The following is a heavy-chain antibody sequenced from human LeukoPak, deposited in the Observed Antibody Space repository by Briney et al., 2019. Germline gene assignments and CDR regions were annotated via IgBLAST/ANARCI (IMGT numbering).Heavy chain of an antibody. D-gene: IGHD3-22*01. CDR3: TTSDSIDAFDI. V-gene: IGHV1-24*01. J-gene: IGHJ3*02. CDR1: GYTLTELS. CDR2: FDSEDGET. Sequence: ASVKVSCKVSGYTLTELSMHWVRQAPGKGLEWMGGFDSEDGETIYAQRFWGRVTMTEDTPTDSPYMELSSMRSEDTAVYYCTTSDSIDAFDIWGQGTMVTVSS.